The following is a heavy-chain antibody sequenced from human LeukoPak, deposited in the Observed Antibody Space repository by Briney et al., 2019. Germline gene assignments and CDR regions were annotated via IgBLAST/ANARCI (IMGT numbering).Heavy chain of an antibody. J-gene: IGHJ4*02. CDR2: IIPIFGTA. CDR1: GGTFISYA. Sequence: GASVTVSCKASGGTFISYAISWVRQAPGQGLEWMGGIIPIFGTANYAQKFQGRVTITTDESTSTAYMELSSLRSEDTAVYYCASGTYYGSGVDYWGQGTLVTVSS. V-gene: IGHV1-69*05. CDR3: ASGTYYGSGVDY. D-gene: IGHD3-10*01.